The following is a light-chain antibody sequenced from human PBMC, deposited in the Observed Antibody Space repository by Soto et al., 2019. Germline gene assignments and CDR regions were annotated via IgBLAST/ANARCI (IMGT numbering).Light chain of an antibody. V-gene: IGKV1-9*01. CDR1: QGISSY. Sequence: DIQLTQSPSFLSAPVGDRVNITCRASQGISSYLACYQQKAGKAPKLLIYAASTLQSGVPSRFSGSGSGTEFTLTISRLQPEDCATYDCQQLNSYPITFGQGTRLEIK. CDR3: QQLNSYPIT. CDR2: AAS. J-gene: IGKJ5*01.